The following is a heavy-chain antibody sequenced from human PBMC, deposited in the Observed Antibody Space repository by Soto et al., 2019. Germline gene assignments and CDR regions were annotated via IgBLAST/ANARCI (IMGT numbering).Heavy chain of an antibody. D-gene: IGHD6-13*01. CDR2: MNPNSCNT. J-gene: IGHJ5*02. V-gene: IGHV1-8*01. CDR1: GDTCTSYN. CDR3: ARGVRRWGAGKRCHGFDP. Sequence: GSLKCSCNASGDTCTSYNSNWRQQPTGQGREWMGWMNPNSCNTGYEEKFQGRVNKTRNTSIITAYMQVGGVTSEDTDVYYCARGVRRWGAGKRCHGFDPWGQGTPVTVSS.